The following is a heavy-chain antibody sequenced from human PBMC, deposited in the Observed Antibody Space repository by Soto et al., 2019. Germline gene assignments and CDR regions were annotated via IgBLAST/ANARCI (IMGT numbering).Heavy chain of an antibody. D-gene: IGHD6-25*01. Sequence: ASVKVSCKASGYTFATYDISWVRQATGQGLEWMGWMNPYSGNTGYAQKFQGRVTVTRNTSISTVYMELSGLRPDDTAVYYCARRKERSGPHYFDYWGQGSQVTVSS. V-gene: IGHV1-8*01. CDR3: ARRKERSGPHYFDY. CDR2: MNPYSGNT. J-gene: IGHJ4*02. CDR1: GYTFATYD.